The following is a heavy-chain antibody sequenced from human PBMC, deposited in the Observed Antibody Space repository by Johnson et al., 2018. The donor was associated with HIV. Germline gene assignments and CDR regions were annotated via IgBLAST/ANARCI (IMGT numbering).Heavy chain of an antibody. J-gene: IGHJ3*02. D-gene: IGHD5-24*01. V-gene: IGHV3-30*02. CDR2: IRYDGSNK. Sequence: QVQLVESGGGVVQPGRSLRLSCAASGFTLSIYGMHWVRQAPGKGLEWVTFIRYDGSNKYYAESVKGRFTISRDNPKNTLYLQMNSLRREDTAVYYCAKGGVGRDGNRDAFDIWGQGTMVTVSS. CDR1: GFTLSIYG. CDR3: AKGGVGRDGNRDAFDI.